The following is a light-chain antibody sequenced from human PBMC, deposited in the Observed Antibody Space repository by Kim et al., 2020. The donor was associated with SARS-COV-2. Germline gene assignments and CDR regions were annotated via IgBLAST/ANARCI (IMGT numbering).Light chain of an antibody. V-gene: IGLV1-47*01. J-gene: IGLJ3*02. CDR2: GNS. CDR1: SSNIGVNS. Sequence: QSVLTQPPSASGTPGQRVTISCSGSSSNIGVNSVYWFQQLPGTAPKLLIYGNSQRPSGVPDRFSASKSGTSASLAVSGLRSDDEADFYCAAWDDSLSAWVFGGWTQLTVL. CDR3: AAWDDSLSAWV.